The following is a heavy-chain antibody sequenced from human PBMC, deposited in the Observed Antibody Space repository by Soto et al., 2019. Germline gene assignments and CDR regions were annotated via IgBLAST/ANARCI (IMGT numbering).Heavy chain of an antibody. CDR2: ISGYNGIT. V-gene: IGHV1-18*01. CDR3: ARQDYSSAMDV. Sequence: QVQLVQSGAEVKKPGASVKVSCKASGYTFTNYFITWVRQAPGQGLEWMGWISGYNGITSYAQMLQGRVTMTTDTSTATAYMEMRCLGSDDTAVYYCARQDYSSAMDVWGQGTTVTVSS. CDR1: GYTFTNYF. J-gene: IGHJ6*02.